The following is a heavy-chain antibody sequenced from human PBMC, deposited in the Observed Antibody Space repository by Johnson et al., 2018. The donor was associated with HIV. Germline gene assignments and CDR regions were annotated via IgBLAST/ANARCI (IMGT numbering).Heavy chain of an antibody. D-gene: IGHD3-16*01. V-gene: IGHV3-11*04. CDR1: GFSFSDYY. CDR2: ISSSGGTK. CDR3: ARDGGRGDFDI. J-gene: IGHJ3*02. Sequence: QVQLVESGGILVKPGGSLRLSCAASGFSFSDYYMTWIRQAPGKGLEWVSYISSSGGTKYYADSLKGRFTISRDNAKNSLYLQMNSLRVEDTAVYYCARDGGRGDFDIWGQGTRVTVSS.